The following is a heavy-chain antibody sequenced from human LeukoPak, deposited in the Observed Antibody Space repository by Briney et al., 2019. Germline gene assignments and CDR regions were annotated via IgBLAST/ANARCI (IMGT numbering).Heavy chain of an antibody. D-gene: IGHD1-7*01. V-gene: IGHV4-34*01. CDR1: GVPLRGYY. J-gene: IGHJ6*03. CDR2: ISHEGDS. Sequence: SETLSLTCAVYGVPLRGYYWSWIRQSPEKGLEWIGEISHEGDSIYNPSLKSRLTLSVDMSKNQFSLKLRSVTAADTAVYYCARGRNYVSDYYFDVWGKGTTVIVSS. CDR3: ARGRNYVSDYYFDV.